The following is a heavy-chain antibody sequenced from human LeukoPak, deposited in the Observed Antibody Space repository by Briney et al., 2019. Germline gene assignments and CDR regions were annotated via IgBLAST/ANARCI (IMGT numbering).Heavy chain of an antibody. J-gene: IGHJ4*02. CDR2: ISYDGSNK. Sequence: GGSLRLSCAASGFTFSSYAMHWVRQAPGKGLEWMAVISYDGSNKYYADSVKGRFTISRDNSKNTLYLQMNSLRAEDTAVYYCARDGYSGSYYYFDYWGQGTLVTVSS. V-gene: IGHV3-30-3*01. D-gene: IGHD1-26*01. CDR3: ARDGYSGSYYYFDY. CDR1: GFTFSSYA.